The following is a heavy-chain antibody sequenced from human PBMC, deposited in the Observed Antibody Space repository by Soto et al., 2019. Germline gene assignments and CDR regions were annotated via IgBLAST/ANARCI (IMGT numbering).Heavy chain of an antibody. J-gene: IGHJ5*02. CDR2: IYPGDSDT. D-gene: IGHD6-19*01. CDR1: GYSFTSYW. V-gene: IGHV5-51*01. CDR3: AIQTQQHPASSGWYGGWFDP. Sequence: GESLKISCKGSGYSFTSYWIGWVRQMPGKGLEWMGIIYPGDSDTRYSPSFQGQVTISADKSISTAYLQWSSLKASDTAMYYCAIQTQQHPASSGWYGGWFDPWGQGTLVTVSS.